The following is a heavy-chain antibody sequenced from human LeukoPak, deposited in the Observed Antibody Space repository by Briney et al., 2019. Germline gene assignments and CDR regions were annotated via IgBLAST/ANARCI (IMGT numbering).Heavy chain of an antibody. CDR1: GFTFSDYY. CDR2: ISIGGTTI. J-gene: IGHJ4*02. Sequence: KPGGSLRLSCAASGFTFSDYYMSWIRQAPGKGLEWVSYISIGGTTIYYADSVKGRFTISRDNAKNSLYLQMNSLRAEDTAVYYCAKGRGPLVFGVVDYWGQGTLVTVSS. V-gene: IGHV3-11*01. D-gene: IGHD3-3*01. CDR3: AKGRGPLVFGVVDY.